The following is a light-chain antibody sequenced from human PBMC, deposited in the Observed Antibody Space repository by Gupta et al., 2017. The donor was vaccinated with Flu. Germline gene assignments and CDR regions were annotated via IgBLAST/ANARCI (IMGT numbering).Light chain of an antibody. CDR2: EVI. J-gene: IGLJ3*02. CDR1: SSDVGGYNY. CDR3: SSYTSSNSLE. Sequence: QAALTQPASVSGSPGQSNTIPCPGTSSDVGGYNYVSWYQHHPGKAPKLMIYEVINRPSGVSNRFSGSKSGNTASLTISGLQAEDEADYYCSSYTSSNSLEFGGGTKLTVL. V-gene: IGLV2-14*01.